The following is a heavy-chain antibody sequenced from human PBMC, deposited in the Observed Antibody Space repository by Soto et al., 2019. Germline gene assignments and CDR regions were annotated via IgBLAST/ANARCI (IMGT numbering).Heavy chain of an antibody. Sequence: GGSLRLSCAASGFTFSNAWMNWVRQAPGKGLEWVSVIYSGGSTYYADSVKGRFTISRDNSKNTLYLQMNSLRAEDTAVYYCARDLRKFYYFDSWGQGTQVTVSS. J-gene: IGHJ4*02. D-gene: IGHD4-17*01. V-gene: IGHV3-66*01. CDR3: ARDLRKFYYFDS. CDR2: IYSGGST. CDR1: GFTFSNAW.